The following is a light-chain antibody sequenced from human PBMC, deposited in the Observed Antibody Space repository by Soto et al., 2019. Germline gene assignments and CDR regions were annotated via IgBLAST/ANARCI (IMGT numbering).Light chain of an antibody. Sequence: EIVMTQSPATLSVSPGERATLPCSVSQSVSNNLAWYQHKPGQAPRLLIYGASTRATGLPARFSGSGSVTEFTLTISSLQSEDFAVYYCQQHNDWPWTFGQGTKWEI. J-gene: IGKJ1*01. CDR1: QSVSNN. CDR2: GAS. CDR3: QQHNDWPWT. V-gene: IGKV3-15*01.